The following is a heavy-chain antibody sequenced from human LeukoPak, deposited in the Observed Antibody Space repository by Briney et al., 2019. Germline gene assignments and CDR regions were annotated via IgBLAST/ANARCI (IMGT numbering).Heavy chain of an antibody. V-gene: IGHV3-7*01. J-gene: IGHJ4*02. CDR2: IKQGGGEK. Sequence: PGGSLRLSCAASGFTFSGYWMSWVRQAPGKGLEWVATIKQGGGEKYYVDSVKGRFTISRDNAKNSLYLQMNSLRAEDTAVYYCARDPPFIIGTTFFDYWGQGTLVTVSS. CDR3: ARDPPFIIGTTFFDY. CDR1: GFTFSGYW. D-gene: IGHD1-20*01.